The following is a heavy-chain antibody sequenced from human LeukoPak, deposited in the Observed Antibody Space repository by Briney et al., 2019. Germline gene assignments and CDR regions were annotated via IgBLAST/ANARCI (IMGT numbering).Heavy chain of an antibody. CDR1: GYTFTSYG. CDR3: ARQGRNYAFWSGYPDTNWFDP. D-gene: IGHD3-3*01. Sequence: ASVKVSCKASGYTFTSYGISWVRQAPGQGLEWMGWISAYNGNTNYAQKLQGRVTMTTDTSTSTDYVEMRSLRSDDTAVYYCARQGRNYAFWSGYPDTNWFDPWGQGTLVTVSS. V-gene: IGHV1-18*01. CDR2: ISAYNGNT. J-gene: IGHJ5*02.